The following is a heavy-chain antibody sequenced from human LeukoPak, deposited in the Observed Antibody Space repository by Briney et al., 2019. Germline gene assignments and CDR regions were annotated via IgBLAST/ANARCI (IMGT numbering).Heavy chain of an antibody. Sequence: SETLSLTCTVPSGSIRSYYWSWIRQPPGEGLEWIGYINFSGTTNYNPSPKSRVTISADTSKDQFSLKLTSVTAADTAVYYCARGSGALYYGMDVWGQGTTVTASS. CDR2: INFSGTT. CDR1: SGSIRSYY. D-gene: IGHD3-10*01. CDR3: ARGSGALYYGMDV. J-gene: IGHJ6*02. V-gene: IGHV4-59*01.